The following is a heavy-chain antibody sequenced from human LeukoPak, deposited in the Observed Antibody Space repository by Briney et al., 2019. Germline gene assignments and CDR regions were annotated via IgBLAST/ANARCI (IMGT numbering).Heavy chain of an antibody. V-gene: IGHV3-11*01. CDR2: ISDSGSAI. CDR1: GFSFSDYY. Sequence: PGGSLRLSCAASGFSFSDYYMSWIRQAPGKGLEWVSYISDSGSAIYYADSVRGRFTISRDNAKNSLYLQMNSLRAEDTAVYYCARGIIYDSAYMDVWGKGTTVTVSS. CDR3: ARGIIYDSAYMDV. D-gene: IGHD3-22*01. J-gene: IGHJ6*03.